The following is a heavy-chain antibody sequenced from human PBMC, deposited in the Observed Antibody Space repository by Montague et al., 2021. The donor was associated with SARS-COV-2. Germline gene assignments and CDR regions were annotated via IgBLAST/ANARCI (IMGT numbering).Heavy chain of an antibody. CDR3: ARRPYYYDSSGQFDP. CDR1: GGSISSYY. V-gene: IGHV4-4*07. J-gene: IGHJ5*02. Sequence: SETLSLTCTVSGGSISSYYWSWIRQPAGKGLEWIGRIYTSGSTNYNPSLKSRVTMSVDTSQNQFSLKLSSVTAADTAVYYCARRPYYYDSSGQFDPWGQGVLVTVSS. D-gene: IGHD3-22*01. CDR2: IYTSGST.